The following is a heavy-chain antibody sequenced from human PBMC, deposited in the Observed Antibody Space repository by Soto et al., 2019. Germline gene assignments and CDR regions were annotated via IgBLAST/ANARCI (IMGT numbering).Heavy chain of an antibody. Sequence: SETLSLTCTVSGASISGYHWSWIRQSPGKGLECLGYISYSGATNYNPSLKSRCTISIDTSKNQFSLQLNAVTAADTAVYYCARGFAIDWYTYYFDYWGKGPLVTVSS. J-gene: IGHJ4*02. CDR2: ISYSGAT. D-gene: IGHD3-9*01. CDR3: ARGFAIDWYTYYFDY. V-gene: IGHV4-59*08. CDR1: GASISGYH.